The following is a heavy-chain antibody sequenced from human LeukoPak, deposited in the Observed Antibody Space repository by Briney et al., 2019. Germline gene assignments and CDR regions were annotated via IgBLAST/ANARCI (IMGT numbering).Heavy chain of an antibody. V-gene: IGHV1-2*02. CDR1: GYTFTGYY. Sequence: ASVKVSCKASGYTFTGYYMHWVRQAPGQGLQWMGWINPNSGSTNYAQKFQGRVTMTRDTSISTAYMERSRLRSDDTAVYCCAREARAAAGTGNAVDIWGQGTMVTVSS. J-gene: IGHJ3*02. CDR3: AREARAAAGTGNAVDI. CDR2: INPNSGST. D-gene: IGHD6-13*01.